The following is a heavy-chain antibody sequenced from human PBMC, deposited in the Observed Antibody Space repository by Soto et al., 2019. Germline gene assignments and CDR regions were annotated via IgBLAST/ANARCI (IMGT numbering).Heavy chain of an antibody. CDR1: GFIADDYA. V-gene: IGHV3-9*02. D-gene: IGHD4-17*01. J-gene: IGHJ4*02. Sequence: EVQLVESGGGLVQPGRSLRLCWVASGFIADDYAMQWVRQAPGKGLEWVSGISSNSATINYADSVKGRFTISRDNAKNSLFLQMNSLRPEDTAFYYCVKDMKWGGMTTIHYFDSWGQGTLVTVSS. CDR3: VKDMKWGGMTTIHYFDS. CDR2: ISSNSATI.